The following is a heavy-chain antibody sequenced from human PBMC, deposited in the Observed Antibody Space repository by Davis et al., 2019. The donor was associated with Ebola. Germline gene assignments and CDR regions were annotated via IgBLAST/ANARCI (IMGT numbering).Heavy chain of an antibody. CDR1: GYTFTGYY. J-gene: IGHJ3*02. V-gene: IGHV1-2*04. D-gene: IGHD2-2*01. Sequence: ASVKVSCKASGYTFTGYYMHWVRQAPGQGLEWMGWINPNSGGTNYAQKFQGWVTMTRDTSISTAYMELSRLRSGDTAVYYCARVLSCSSTSCYGDAFDIWGQGTMVTVSS. CDR3: ARVLSCSSTSCYGDAFDI. CDR2: INPNSGGT.